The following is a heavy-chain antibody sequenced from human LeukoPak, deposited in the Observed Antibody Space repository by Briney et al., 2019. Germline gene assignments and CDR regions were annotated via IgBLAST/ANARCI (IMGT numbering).Heavy chain of an antibody. D-gene: IGHD6-19*01. J-gene: IGHJ5*02. CDR1: GGSISSSSYY. CDR2: IYYSGST. CDR3: ARSPGIAVAGIFRKNWFDP. Sequence: PSETLSLTCTVSGGSISSSSYYWGWIRQPPGKGLEWIGSIYYSGSTYYNPSLKSRVTISVDTSKNQFSLKLSSVTAADTAVYYCARSPGIAVAGIFRKNWFDPWGQGTLVTVSS. V-gene: IGHV4-39*07.